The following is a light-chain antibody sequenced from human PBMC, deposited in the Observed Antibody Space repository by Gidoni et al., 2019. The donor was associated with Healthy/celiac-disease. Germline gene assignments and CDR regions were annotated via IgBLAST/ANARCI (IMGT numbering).Light chain of an antibody. J-gene: IGKJ1*01. V-gene: IGKV1-39*01. CDR1: QSISSY. Sequence: DIQMTQSPSSLSASVGDRVTITCRASQSISSYLNWYQQKPGKAPKLLIYAASSLQSGVPSRLSGSGAGTDFTLTISSLQPEDFATDYGQKSYSTPRPWTFGQGTKVEIK. CDR2: AAS. CDR3: QKSYSTPRPWT.